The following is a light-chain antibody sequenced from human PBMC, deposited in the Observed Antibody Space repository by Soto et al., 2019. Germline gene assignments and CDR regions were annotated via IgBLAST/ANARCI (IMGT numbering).Light chain of an antibody. CDR2: DAS. CDR3: QQYDNLPRLT. V-gene: IGKV1-33*01. Sequence: DIQMTQSPSSLSASVRDRVTITCQASQDIGNSLNWYQHKPGKAPKVLIYDASNLETGVPSRFSGSGSGTHFTLAISSLQPEDVVAYYCQQYDNLPRLTFGPGTTVDI. CDR1: QDIGNS. J-gene: IGKJ3*01.